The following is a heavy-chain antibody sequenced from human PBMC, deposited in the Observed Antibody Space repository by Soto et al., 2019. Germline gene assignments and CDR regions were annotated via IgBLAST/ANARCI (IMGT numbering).Heavy chain of an antibody. CDR1: GGSISSGGYY. V-gene: IGHV4-31*03. Sequence: QVQLQESGPGLVKPSQTLSLTCTVSGGSISSGGYYGSWIRQHPGKGLEWIGYIYYSGSTYYNPSLKSRVTISVDTSKNQFSLKLSSVTAADTAVYYCARELRYCSGGSCYSAFDIWGQGTMVTVSS. D-gene: IGHD2-15*01. CDR3: ARELRYCSGGSCYSAFDI. CDR2: IYYSGST. J-gene: IGHJ3*02.